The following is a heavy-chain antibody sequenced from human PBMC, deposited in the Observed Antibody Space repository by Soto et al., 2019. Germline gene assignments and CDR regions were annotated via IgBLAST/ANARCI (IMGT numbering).Heavy chain of an antibody. CDR1: GYSITSGYY. Sequence: SETLSLTCTVSGYSITSGYYWCWIRQAPGKGLGWSANIFYTGNTFYNPSLKGRVTISVDTSKNQFSLDLRSVTAADTDVYFCARDHLDKRQITDYYYGMDVWGQGTTVTVSS. CDR3: ARDHLDKRQITDYYYGMDV. V-gene: IGHV4-38-2*02. D-gene: IGHD3-16*01. J-gene: IGHJ6*02. CDR2: IFYTGNT.